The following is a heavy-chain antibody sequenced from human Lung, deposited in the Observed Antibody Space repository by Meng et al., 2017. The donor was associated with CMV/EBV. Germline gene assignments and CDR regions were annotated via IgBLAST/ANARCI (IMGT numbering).Heavy chain of an antibody. CDR1: GFTFDDYG. Sequence: SGFTFDDYGMSWVRQATGKGLEWVSGIKWNGGSTGYADSVKGRFTISRDNAKNSLYLQMNSLRAEDTALYYCAREGYDDYGDYAFFSWGQGTLVTVSS. CDR2: IKWNGGST. J-gene: IGHJ4*02. D-gene: IGHD4-17*01. V-gene: IGHV3-20*03. CDR3: AREGYDDYGDYAFFS.